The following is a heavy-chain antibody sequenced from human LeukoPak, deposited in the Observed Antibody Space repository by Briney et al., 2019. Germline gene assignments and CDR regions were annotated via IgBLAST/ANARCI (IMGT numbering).Heavy chain of an antibody. CDR2: ISSSSSYI. V-gene: IGHV3-21*01. J-gene: IGHJ6*03. CDR3: ARDTDSSSWYLSYYYYYMDV. CDR1: GLTFSNYW. Sequence: GGSLRLSCAASGLTFSNYWMTWVRQAPGKGLEWVSSISSSSSYIYYADSVKGRFTISRDNAKNSLYLQMNSLRAEDTAVYYCARDTDSSSWYLSYYYYYMDVWGKGTTVTVSS. D-gene: IGHD6-13*01.